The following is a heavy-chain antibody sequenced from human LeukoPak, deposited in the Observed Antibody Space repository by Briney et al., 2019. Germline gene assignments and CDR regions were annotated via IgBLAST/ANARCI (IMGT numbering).Heavy chain of an antibody. Sequence: SGPTLVNPTQTFTLTCTFSGFSLSSRGVGVGWIRQPPGKALEWHALIYWDDDKRYSPSLKSRLTITKDTSKNQVVLTLTNMDPVDTGTYYCAHSGTVTSPHDAFDVWGQGTMVTVSS. D-gene: IGHD4-17*01. J-gene: IGHJ3*01. CDR2: IYWDDDK. V-gene: IGHV2-5*02. CDR3: AHSGTVTSPHDAFDV. CDR1: GFSLSSRGVG.